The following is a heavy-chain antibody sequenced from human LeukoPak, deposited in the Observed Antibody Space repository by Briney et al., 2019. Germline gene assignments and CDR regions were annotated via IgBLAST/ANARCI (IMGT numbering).Heavy chain of an antibody. CDR1: GYSISTGYY. Sequence: SETLSLTCSVSGYSISTGYYWGWTRQPPGKGLEWIGYIYYSGSTDYNPSLKGRVTILVDTSKNQFSLRLSSVTAADTAVYYCARLSIAVAGTPFYYYYYYYMDVWGKGTTVTVSS. V-gene: IGHV4-38-2*02. CDR2: IYYSGST. D-gene: IGHD6-19*01. CDR3: ARLSIAVAGTPFYYYYYYYMDV. J-gene: IGHJ6*03.